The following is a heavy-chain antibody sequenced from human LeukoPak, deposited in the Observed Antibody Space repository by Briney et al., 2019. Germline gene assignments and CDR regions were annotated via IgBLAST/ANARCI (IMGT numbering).Heavy chain of an antibody. CDR3: ARGGGNTYYYGSPVYYFDY. Sequence: GGSLRLSCAASGFTFSSYEMNWVRQAPGKGLEWVSYISSSGSTIYYADSVKGRFTISRDNAKNSLYLQMNSLRAEDTAVYYCARGGGNTYYYGSPVYYFDYWGQGTLVTVSS. D-gene: IGHD3-10*01. CDR2: ISSSGSTI. J-gene: IGHJ4*02. CDR1: GFTFSSYE. V-gene: IGHV3-48*03.